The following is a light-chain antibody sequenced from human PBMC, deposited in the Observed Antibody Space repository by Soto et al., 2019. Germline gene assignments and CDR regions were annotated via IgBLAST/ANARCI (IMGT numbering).Light chain of an antibody. CDR2: EVS. CDR1: SSDVGGYNY. Sequence: QSALTQPASVSGSPGQSITISCTGTSSDVGGYNYVSWYQQHPGKAPKLMIYEVSNRPSGVSNRFSGSKSGNTASLTISGLQGEDEADYYCSSYTSSSTLVFGGVTKLTVL. CDR3: SSYTSSSTLV. V-gene: IGLV2-14*01. J-gene: IGLJ3*02.